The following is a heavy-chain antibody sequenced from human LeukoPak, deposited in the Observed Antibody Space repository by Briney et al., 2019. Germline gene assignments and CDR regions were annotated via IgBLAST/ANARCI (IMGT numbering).Heavy chain of an antibody. V-gene: IGHV3-23*01. CDR3: AAGSSGSKLLFDY. D-gene: IGHD6-19*01. CDR1: GFTFSVYA. Sequence: QPGGSLRLSCAASGFTFSVYAMSWVRQAPGKGLEWVSTISASGGSTYYADSVKGRITISRDNSKNTLYLQMNSLRAEDTALYYCAAGSSGSKLLFDYWGQGTLVTVSS. J-gene: IGHJ4*02. CDR2: ISASGGST.